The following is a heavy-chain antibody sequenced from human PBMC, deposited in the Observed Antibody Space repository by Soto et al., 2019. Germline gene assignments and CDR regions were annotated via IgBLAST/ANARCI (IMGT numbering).Heavy chain of an antibody. CDR3: AKAYSMTVVGVVIETPCDGFDI. CDR2: IRGSGGST. J-gene: IGHJ3*02. CDR1: GFTFSSYA. D-gene: IGHD3-3*01. V-gene: IGHV3-23*01. Sequence: EVQLLESGGGLVQPGGSLRLSCAASGFTFSSYAMSWVLQAPGKGLEWVSSIRGSGGSTNDADSVKGRFTISRDNSKNTLYLRMNSLRVEDTAVYYCAKAYSMTVVGVVIETPCDGFDICGQGSMVPVSS.